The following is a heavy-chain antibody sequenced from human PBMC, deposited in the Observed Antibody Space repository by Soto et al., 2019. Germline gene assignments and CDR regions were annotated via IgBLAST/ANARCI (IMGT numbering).Heavy chain of an antibody. V-gene: IGHV3-73*01. J-gene: IGHJ5*02. Sequence: EVQLVESGGGLVQPGGSLKLSCAASGFTFSGSAMHWVRQASGKGLEWVGRIRSKANSYATAYAASVKGRFTISRDDSKNTAYLQMNSLKTEDTAVYYCTRRGLDYPGWFDPWGQGTLVTVSS. CDR2: IRSKANSYAT. CDR1: GFTFSGSA. CDR3: TRRGLDYPGWFDP. D-gene: IGHD4-17*01.